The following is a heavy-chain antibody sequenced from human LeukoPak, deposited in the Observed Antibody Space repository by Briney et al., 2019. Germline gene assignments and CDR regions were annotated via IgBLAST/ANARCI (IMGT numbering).Heavy chain of an antibody. Sequence: QSGGSLRLSCAASGFTFDDYAMHWVRQAPGKGLEWVSGISWNSGSIGYADSVKGRFTISRDNAKNSLYLQMNSLRAEDTALYYCAKGVRYFDWSRNWFDPWGQGTLVTVSS. J-gene: IGHJ5*02. CDR1: GFTFDDYA. D-gene: IGHD3-9*01. CDR3: AKGVRYFDWSRNWFDP. CDR2: ISWNSGSI. V-gene: IGHV3-9*01.